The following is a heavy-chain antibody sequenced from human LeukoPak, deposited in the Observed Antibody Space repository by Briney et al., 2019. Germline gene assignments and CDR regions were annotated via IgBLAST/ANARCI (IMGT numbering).Heavy chain of an antibody. D-gene: IGHD2-8*01. Sequence: GSLRLSCAASGFTFNDYAMHWVRQAPGKGLEWVSLISGDGGGTYYADSVKGRFTISRDNSKNSLYLQMNSLRTEDTALYYCAKDMRDYCTNGVCYTRRGYYFDYWGQGTLVTVSS. CDR1: GFTFNDYA. J-gene: IGHJ4*02. V-gene: IGHV3-43*02. CDR2: ISGDGGGT. CDR3: AKDMRDYCTNGVCYTRRGYYFDY.